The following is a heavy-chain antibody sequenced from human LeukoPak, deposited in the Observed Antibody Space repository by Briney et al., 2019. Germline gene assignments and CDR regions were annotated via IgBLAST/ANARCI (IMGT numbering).Heavy chain of an antibody. V-gene: IGHV4-39*01. J-gene: IGHJ4*02. CDR3: TRHKQVVGSSEIDY. CDR2: INYSGNT. CDR1: RGSISISGYW. D-gene: IGHD1-26*01. Sequence: PPETLSLTCTVSRGSISISGYWGGWIRQTPGKGLEWIGIINYSGNTYYNPSLKSRVTMSVDTSKNQFSVKLSSVTAADTAMYYCTRHKQVVGSSEIDYWGQGMLVTVSS.